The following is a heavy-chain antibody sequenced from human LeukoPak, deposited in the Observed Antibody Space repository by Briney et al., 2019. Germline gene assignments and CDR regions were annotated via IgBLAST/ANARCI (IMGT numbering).Heavy chain of an antibody. CDR3: AKGSKLVVITRDHYMAV. Sequence: KPGGSLRLSCAASGFTFSSYNMNWVRQAPGKGLEWVSSISTSSNYIYYADSVKGRFTISRDNSKNTLYLQMNSLRAGDTAVYYCAKGSKLVVITRDHYMAVWGKGTTVTISS. CDR1: GFTFSSYN. D-gene: IGHD3-22*01. CDR2: ISTSSNYI. V-gene: IGHV3-21*01. J-gene: IGHJ6*03.